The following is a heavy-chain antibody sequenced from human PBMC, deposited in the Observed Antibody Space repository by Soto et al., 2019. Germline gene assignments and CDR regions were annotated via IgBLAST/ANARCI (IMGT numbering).Heavy chain of an antibody. V-gene: IGHV1-69*13. J-gene: IGHJ3*02. CDR3: ARDGLPEAFDI. CDR2: IIPIFGTA. Sequence: SVKVSCTASGGTFSSYTISWVRQAPGQGLEWMGGIIPIFGTANYAQKFQGRVTITADESTSTAYMELSSLRSEDTAVYYCARDGLPEAFDIWGQGTMVTVSS. CDR1: GGTFSSYT.